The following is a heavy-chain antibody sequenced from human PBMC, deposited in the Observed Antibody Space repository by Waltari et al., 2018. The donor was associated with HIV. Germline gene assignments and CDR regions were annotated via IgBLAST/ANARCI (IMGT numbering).Heavy chain of an antibody. Sequence: QVQLHQWGAALLKPSATLSLTCGVYGGSFSGFYWTWIRQPPGKGLEWVGEITHSGNSNYNSSLKSRVTISVDSSRKQFSRRLTALTAADTAVYYCARGGYNSGFSWFDPWGRGTLVTVSS. CDR3: ARGGYNSGFSWFDP. V-gene: IGHV4-34*01. D-gene: IGHD5-18*01. CDR2: ITHSGNS. CDR1: GGSFSGFY. J-gene: IGHJ5*02.